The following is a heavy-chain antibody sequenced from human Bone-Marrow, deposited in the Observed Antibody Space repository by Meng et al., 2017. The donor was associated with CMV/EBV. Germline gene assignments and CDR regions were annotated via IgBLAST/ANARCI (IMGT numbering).Heavy chain of an antibody. J-gene: IGHJ6*02. V-gene: IGHV1-18*01. CDR3: ARDGGAYYDSSGYSYYYYGMDV. D-gene: IGHD3-22*01. CDR2: ISAYNGNT. CDR1: GYTFTSYG. Sequence: ASVKVSCKASGYTFTSYGISWVRQAPGQGLEWMGWISAYNGNTNYAQKLQGRVTMTTDTSTSTAYMELRSLRSDDTAVYYCARDGGAYYDSSGYSYYYYGMDVWDQGTTVTVSS.